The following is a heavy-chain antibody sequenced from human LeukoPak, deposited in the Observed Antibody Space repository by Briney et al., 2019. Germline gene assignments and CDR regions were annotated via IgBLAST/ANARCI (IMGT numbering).Heavy chain of an antibody. Sequence: HPGRSLRLSCAVSGFTFSGFWMSWSRQAPGKGLEWVASINSDGSEGYYADVVKGRFTISRDNAKNSLYLQINSLRAEDTAVYYCARSSYSSSSSVWGQGTMVTVSS. CDR3: ARSSYSSSSSV. J-gene: IGHJ3*01. CDR2: INSDGSEG. CDR1: GFTFSGFW. D-gene: IGHD6-6*01. V-gene: IGHV3-7*03.